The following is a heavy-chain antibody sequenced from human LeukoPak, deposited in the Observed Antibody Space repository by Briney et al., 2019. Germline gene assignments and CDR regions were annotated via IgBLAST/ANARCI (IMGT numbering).Heavy chain of an antibody. V-gene: IGHV4-4*02. Sequence: PSETLSPTCAVSGGSISSSNWWSWVRQPPEKGLEWIGEIYHGGGTNYNPALKSRVTISVDKSKNQFSLRLSSVTAADTAVYYCARLAARRGYYYSGMDVWGQGTTVTVSS. CDR3: ARLAARRGYYYSGMDV. CDR1: GGSISSSNW. D-gene: IGHD3-10*01. J-gene: IGHJ6*02. CDR2: IYHGGGT.